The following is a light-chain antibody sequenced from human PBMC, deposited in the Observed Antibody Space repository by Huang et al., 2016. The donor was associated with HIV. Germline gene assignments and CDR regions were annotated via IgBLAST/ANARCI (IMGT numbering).Light chain of an antibody. Sequence: DIQMTQSPSSLSASVGDRVTITCRASQTINTYLNWYQQKPGKAPKLLLYAASSLHSGVPSRFSGSGSGTEFTLTISGLQREDFATYFGQQTYSTPRTFGQGTRVEIK. CDR2: AAS. V-gene: IGKV1-39*01. CDR3: QQTYSTPRT. CDR1: QTINTY. J-gene: IGKJ1*01.